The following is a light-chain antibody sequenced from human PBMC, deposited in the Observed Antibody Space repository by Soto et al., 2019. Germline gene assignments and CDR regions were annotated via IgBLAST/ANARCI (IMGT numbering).Light chain of an antibody. CDR2: VAS. Sequence: DIQMTQSPSSLSASVGDRVTITCRASQTIGTYLNWYQQTPGKAPKLLIYVASSLQSGVPSRFSGRGSGTDFTLTFSSLQPEDFATYYCQQSFTTPFTFGPGTKVDIK. CDR3: QQSFTTPFT. V-gene: IGKV1-39*01. CDR1: QTIGTY. J-gene: IGKJ3*01.